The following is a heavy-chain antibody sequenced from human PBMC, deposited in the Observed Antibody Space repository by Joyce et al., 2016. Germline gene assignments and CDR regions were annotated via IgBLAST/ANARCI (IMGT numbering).Heavy chain of an antibody. CDR1: GFMFSTSS. V-gene: IGHV3-21*02. D-gene: IGHD2-21*01. Sequence: EVQLVESGGGLVKPGGSLKISCAASGFMFSTSSMNWFRQAPGKGLEWVSAISGDRRFIFHADSVRGRFTVSRDNAENSLYLQMKSLRVEDTAVYFCARGGLVYDYSMDVWGQGTTVIVSS. J-gene: IGHJ6*02. CDR2: ISGDRRFI. CDR3: ARGGLVYDYSMDV.